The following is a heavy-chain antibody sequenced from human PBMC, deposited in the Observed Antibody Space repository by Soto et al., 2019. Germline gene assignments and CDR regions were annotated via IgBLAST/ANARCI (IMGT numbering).Heavy chain of an antibody. J-gene: IGHJ4*02. CDR2: IIPIFGTA. CDR1: GGTFSSYA. Sequence: SVKVSCKASGGTFSSYAISWVRQAPGQGLEWMGGIIPIFGTANYAQKFQGRVTITADASTSTAYMDLSSLRSDDTAVYFCARDTSRGEYDYWGQGTLVTVS. D-gene: IGHD3-10*01. CDR3: ARDTSRGEYDY. V-gene: IGHV1-69*13.